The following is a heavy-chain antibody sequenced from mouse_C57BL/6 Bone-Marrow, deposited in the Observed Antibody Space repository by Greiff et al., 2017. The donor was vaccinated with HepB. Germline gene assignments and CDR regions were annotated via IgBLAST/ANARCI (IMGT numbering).Heavy chain of an antibody. CDR1: GYTFTDYE. Sequence: VQLQQSGAELVRPGASVTLSCKASGYTFTDYEMHWVKQTPVHGLEWIGAIDPETGGTAYNQKFKGKAILTADKSSSTAYMELRSLTSEDSAVYYCTRGILHWYFDVWGTGTTVTVSS. J-gene: IGHJ1*03. CDR3: TRGILHWYFDV. CDR2: IDPETGGT. D-gene: IGHD2-10*01. V-gene: IGHV1-15*01.